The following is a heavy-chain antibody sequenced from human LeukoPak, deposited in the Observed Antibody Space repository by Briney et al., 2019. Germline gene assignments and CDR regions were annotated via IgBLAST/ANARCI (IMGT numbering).Heavy chain of an antibody. CDR1: WDSVSSNSAA. D-gene: IGHD2-15*01. Sequence: TLSLTCAISWDSVSSNSAAWNWIRQSPPRGLEWLGRTYYRSKWNNDYAVSVKSRLTINPDTSKNQFSLQLNSVTPEDTAVYYCARGGAGGRAFDIWGQGTMVTVSS. CDR3: ARGGAGGRAFDI. V-gene: IGHV6-1*01. CDR2: TYYRSKWNN. J-gene: IGHJ3*02.